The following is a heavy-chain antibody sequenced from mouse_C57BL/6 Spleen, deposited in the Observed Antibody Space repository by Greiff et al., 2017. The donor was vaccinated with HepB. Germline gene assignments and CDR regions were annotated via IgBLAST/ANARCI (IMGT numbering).Heavy chain of an antibody. CDR2: IYPGDGDT. D-gene: IGHD3-1*01. CDR1: GYAFSSYW. J-gene: IGHJ1*03. Sequence: QVQLKESGAELVKPGASVKISCTASGYAFSSYWMNWVKQRPGKGLEWIGQIYPGDGDTNYNGKFKGKATLTADKSTSTAYLQRSSLTSEDAAVYFGTRSGAPFDVWGTGTTVTVSS. CDR3: TRSGAPFDV. V-gene: IGHV1-80*01.